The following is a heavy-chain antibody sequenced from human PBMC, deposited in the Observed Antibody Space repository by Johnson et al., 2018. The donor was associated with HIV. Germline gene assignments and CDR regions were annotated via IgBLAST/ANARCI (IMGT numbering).Heavy chain of an antibody. V-gene: IGHV3-30*18. Sequence: QVQLVESGGGVAQPGRSLRLSCAASGFTFSSYGMHWVRQAPGKGLEWVAVISYDESNKYYADSVKGRFTISRDNSKKTLYPQMSSLGAEDTAVYYCAKDQSWIGTGHDAFDIWGQGTMVTVYS. D-gene: IGHD1-1*01. CDR1: GFTFSSYG. CDR3: AKDQSWIGTGHDAFDI. CDR2: ISYDESNK. J-gene: IGHJ3*02.